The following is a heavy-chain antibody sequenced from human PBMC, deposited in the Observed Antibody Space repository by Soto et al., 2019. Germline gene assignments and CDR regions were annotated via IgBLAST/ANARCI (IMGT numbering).Heavy chain of an antibody. CDR1: GFTFSSYA. Sequence: GGSLRLSCAASGFTFSSYAMSWVRQAPGKGLEWVSAISGSGGSTYYADSVKGRFTISRDNSKNTLYLQMNSLGAEDTAVYYCAKEGRYYGSGSSRWNWGQGTLVTVSS. CDR2: ISGSGGST. V-gene: IGHV3-23*01. CDR3: AKEGRYYGSGSSRWN. J-gene: IGHJ4*02. D-gene: IGHD3-10*01.